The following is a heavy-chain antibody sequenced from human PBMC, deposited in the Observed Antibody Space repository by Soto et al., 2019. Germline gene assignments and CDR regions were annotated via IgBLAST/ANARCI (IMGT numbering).Heavy chain of an antibody. CDR2: ISGSGGST. D-gene: IGHD3-3*01. J-gene: IGHJ6*02. CDR3: AKDHPGSRYVFWGGFPGALYYGMDV. CDR1: GFTFSSYA. Sequence: WGSLRLSCAASGFTFSSYAMSWVRQAPGKGLEWVSAISGSGGSTYYADSVKGRFTISRDNSKNTLYLQMNSLRAEDRAVYYCAKDHPGSRYVFWGGFPGALYYGMDVGGQGTTATVSS. V-gene: IGHV3-23*01.